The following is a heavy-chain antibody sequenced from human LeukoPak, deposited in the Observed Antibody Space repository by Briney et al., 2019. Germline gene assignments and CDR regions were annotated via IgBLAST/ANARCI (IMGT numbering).Heavy chain of an antibody. CDR1: GGTFSSYA. D-gene: IGHD3-10*01. Sequence: GASVKVSCKASGGTFSSYAISWVRQAPGQGLEWMGGIIPIFGTANYAQKFQGRVTITADESTSTAYMELSSLRSEDTAVYYCASLTYGSGSYYRVLDGMDVWGQGTTVTVSS. CDR3: ASLTYGSGSYYRVLDGMDV. J-gene: IGHJ6*02. CDR2: IIPIFGTA. V-gene: IGHV1-69*13.